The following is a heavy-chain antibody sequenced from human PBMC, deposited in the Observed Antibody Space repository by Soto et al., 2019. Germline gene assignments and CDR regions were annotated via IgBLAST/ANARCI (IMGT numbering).Heavy chain of an antibody. J-gene: IGHJ4*02. CDR3: ARDDEGGSYCDLGY. CDR1: GFTFSNCI. V-gene: IGHV3-30-3*01. D-gene: IGHD3-10*01. Sequence: QVQLVESGGGVVQPGRSLRLSCAASGFTFSNCIMHWVRQAPGKGLGRVAIILHDGNNKYYADSVKGRFTISRDNSKNTLYLQMNSLRTEDTAIYYCARDDEGGSYCDLGYWGQGTLVTVSS. CDR2: ILHDGNNK.